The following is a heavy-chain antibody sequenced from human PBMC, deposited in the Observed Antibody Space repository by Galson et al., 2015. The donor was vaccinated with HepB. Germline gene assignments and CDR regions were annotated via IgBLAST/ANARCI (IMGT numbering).Heavy chain of an antibody. V-gene: IGHV3-11*03. CDR2: ISSSSSYT. D-gene: IGHD5-12*01. CDR3: ARVSVDIVATITWGESTIHPFDI. J-gene: IGHJ3*02. CDR1: GFTFSGSY. Sequence: SLRLSCAASGFTFSGSYMSWIRQAPGKGLEWVSYISSSSSYTKYADSVKGRFTISRDNAKKSLYLQMNSLRAEDTAVYYCARVSVDIVATITWGESTIHPFDIWGQGTMVTVSS.